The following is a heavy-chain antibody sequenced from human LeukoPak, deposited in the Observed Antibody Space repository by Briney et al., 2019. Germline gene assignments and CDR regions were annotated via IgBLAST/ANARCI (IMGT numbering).Heavy chain of an antibody. CDR1: GLPIADFA. J-gene: IGHJ4*02. CDR2: ISGDGVST. Sequence: GGSLRLSCVASGLPIADFAMHWVRQAPGKGLEWVSLISGDGVSTFYADSVKGRFSISRDNSKNSLYLEMNSLRTEDAAMYYCAKESGKFDYWGQGTLVAVS. V-gene: IGHV3-43*02. CDR3: AKESGKFDY.